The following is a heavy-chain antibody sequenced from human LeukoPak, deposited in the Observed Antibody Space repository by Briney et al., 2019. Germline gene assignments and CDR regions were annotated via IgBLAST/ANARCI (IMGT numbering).Heavy chain of an antibody. Sequence: SETLSLTCTVSGGSISSYYWSWIRQPPGKGLEWIGYIYYSGSTNYNPSLKSRVTISVDTSKNQFSLKLSSVTAADTAVYYCARERSGDGGAYYDFWSGRTYHRIFDPWGQGTLVTVSS. CDR1: GGSISSYY. CDR3: ARERSGDGGAYYDFWSGRTYHRIFDP. J-gene: IGHJ5*02. V-gene: IGHV4-59*01. CDR2: IYYSGST. D-gene: IGHD3-3*01.